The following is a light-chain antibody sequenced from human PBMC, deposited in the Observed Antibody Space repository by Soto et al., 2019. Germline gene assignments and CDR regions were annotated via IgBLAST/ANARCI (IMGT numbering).Light chain of an antibody. CDR3: KSYAGSNTYV. J-gene: IGLJ1*01. Sequence: LTQPPSASGSPGQSVTISCTGTKNDIGVYDFVSWYQHHPGKAPRLIIYEVVQRPSGVPDRFSGSKSGNTASLTVSGLQAADQADYFCKSYAGSNTYVFGSGTKV. CDR2: EVV. CDR1: KNDIGVYDF. V-gene: IGLV2-8*01.